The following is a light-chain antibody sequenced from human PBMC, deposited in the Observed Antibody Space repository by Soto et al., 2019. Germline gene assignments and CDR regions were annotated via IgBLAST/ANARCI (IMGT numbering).Light chain of an antibody. Sequence: EIVLTQSPATLSLSPGERATLSCRASQSIRNYLAWYQQKPGQTPRLLIYDASNRAADIPARFSGNGSGTDFTLTISSLDPEDFAVYFCQQRSNSPLTFGPGTKVEIK. J-gene: IGKJ3*01. CDR3: QQRSNSPLT. CDR2: DAS. V-gene: IGKV3-11*01. CDR1: QSIRNY.